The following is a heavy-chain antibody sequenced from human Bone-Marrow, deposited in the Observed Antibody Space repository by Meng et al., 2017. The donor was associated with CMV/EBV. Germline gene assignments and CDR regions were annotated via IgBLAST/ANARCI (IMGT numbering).Heavy chain of an antibody. J-gene: IGHJ3*02. V-gene: IGHV3-7*01. CDR1: GFTFSSYW. D-gene: IGHD3-3*01. CDR2: IKQDGSEK. Sequence: GESLKISCTASGFTFSSYWMSWVRQAPGKGLEWVANIKQDGSEKYYVDSVKGRFTISRDNAKNSLYLQMNSLRAEDTAVYYCARDGGLPDAFDIWGQGTMVTGSS. CDR3: ARDGGLPDAFDI.